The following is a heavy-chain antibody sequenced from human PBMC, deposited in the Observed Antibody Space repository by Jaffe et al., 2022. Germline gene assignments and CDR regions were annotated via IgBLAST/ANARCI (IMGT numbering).Heavy chain of an antibody. CDR2: INHSGST. Sequence: QVQLQQWGAGLLKPSETLSLTCAVYGGSFSGYYWSWIRQPPGKGLEWIGEINHSGSTNYNPSLKSRVTISVDTSKNQFSLKLSSVTAADTAVYYCARGSTSRILWFRELLYGWFDPWGQGTLVTVSS. CDR3: ARGSTSRILWFRELLYGWFDP. V-gene: IGHV4-34*01. D-gene: IGHD3-10*01. J-gene: IGHJ5*02. CDR1: GGSFSGYY.